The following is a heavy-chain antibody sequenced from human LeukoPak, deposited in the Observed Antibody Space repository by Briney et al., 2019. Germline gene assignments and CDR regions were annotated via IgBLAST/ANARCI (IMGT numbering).Heavy chain of an antibody. D-gene: IGHD6-13*01. J-gene: IGHJ4*02. Sequence: PGGSLRLSCAASGFNFVDYAMHWIRQAPGKGLGWVSGISWNSGSIGYADSVKGRFTISRDNAKNSLYLQMNSLRAEDTALYYCAKEQQVVTFDYWGQGTLVTVSS. CDR3: AKEQQVVTFDY. CDR2: ISWNSGSI. V-gene: IGHV3-9*01. CDR1: GFNFVDYA.